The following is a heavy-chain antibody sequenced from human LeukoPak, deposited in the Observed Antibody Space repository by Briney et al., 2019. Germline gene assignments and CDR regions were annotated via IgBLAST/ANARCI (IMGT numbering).Heavy chain of an antibody. CDR1: GFTFISYG. Sequence: QPGGSLRLSCAVSGFTFISYGMQWVRQAPGEGVAWVSRINTDGSSTTYADSVKGRFTISRDNAKNTLYLQMNSLRAEDTAVYYCARELPREVTLDYWGQGTLVTVSS. CDR3: ARELPREVTLDY. D-gene: IGHD2-21*02. J-gene: IGHJ4*01. CDR2: INTDGSST. V-gene: IGHV3-74*01.